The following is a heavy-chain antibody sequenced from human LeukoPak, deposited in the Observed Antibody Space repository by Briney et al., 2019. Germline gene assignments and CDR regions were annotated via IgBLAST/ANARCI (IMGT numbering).Heavy chain of an antibody. CDR1: GGSFSGYY. Sequence: SETLSLTCAVYGGSFSGYYWSWIRQPPGKGLEWIGEINHSGSTNYNPSLKSRVTISVDTSKNQFSLKLSSVTAADTAVYYCARSPDGVSGFDYWGQGTLVTVSS. J-gene: IGHJ4*02. CDR3: ARSPDGVSGFDY. CDR2: INHSGST. V-gene: IGHV4-34*01. D-gene: IGHD3-16*01.